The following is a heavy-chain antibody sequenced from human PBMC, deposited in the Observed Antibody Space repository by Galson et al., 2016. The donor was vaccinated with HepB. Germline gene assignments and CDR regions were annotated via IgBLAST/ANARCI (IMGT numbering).Heavy chain of an antibody. J-gene: IGHJ4*02. Sequence: SLRLSCAASGFTFKGYAMHWVRQAPGKGLEWVAVTWPDGHNTFYSDSVQGRFTISRDNSENTLYLQMNSLRVDDTAVFYCRREAKDDCDGGNRYSDYFDSWGQGTLVTVSP. V-gene: IGHV3-33*01. CDR1: GFTFKGYA. D-gene: IGHD2-15*01. CDR3: RREAKDDCDGGNRYSDYFDS. CDR2: TWPDGHNT.